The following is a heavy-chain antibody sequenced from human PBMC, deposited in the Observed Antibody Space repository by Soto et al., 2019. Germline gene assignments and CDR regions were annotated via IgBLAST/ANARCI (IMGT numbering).Heavy chain of an antibody. CDR3: ARGGPPRQLVFKGWFDP. D-gene: IGHD6-6*01. J-gene: IGHJ5*02. Sequence: KAAETLSLTCAVYGGSFSGYYWSWIRQPPGKGLEWIGEINHSGSTNYNPSLKSRVTISVDTSKNQFSLKLSSVTAADTAVYYCARGGPPRQLVFKGWFDPWGQGTLVTVSS. CDR2: INHSGST. V-gene: IGHV4-34*01. CDR1: GGSFSGYY.